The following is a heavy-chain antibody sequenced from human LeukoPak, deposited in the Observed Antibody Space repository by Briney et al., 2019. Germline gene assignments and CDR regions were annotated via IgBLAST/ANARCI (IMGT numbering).Heavy chain of an antibody. V-gene: IGHV3-30*02. CDR1: GFTFSSYG. CDR3: AKGGVIATTYFDY. Sequence: GGSLRLSCAASGFTFSSYGMHWVRQAPGKGLEWVAFIRYDGSNKYYADSVKGRFTISRDNSKNTLYLQMNSLRAEDTAVYYCAKGGVIATTYFDYWGQGTLVTDFS. CDR2: IRYDGSNK. D-gene: IGHD2-21*01. J-gene: IGHJ4*02.